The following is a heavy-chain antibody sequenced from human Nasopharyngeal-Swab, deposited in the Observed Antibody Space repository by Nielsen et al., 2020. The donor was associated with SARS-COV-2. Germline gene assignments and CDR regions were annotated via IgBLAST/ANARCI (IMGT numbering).Heavy chain of an antibody. Sequence: GESLKISCAASGFTFRNFGMHWVRQAPGKGLEWVADIWYDGSNQYYADSVKGRFTVSRDQSKNTLYLQMNSLKAEDTAVYFCVRDRLGYCSGGSCTNWYFDLWGRGTLPTVSS. CDR1: GFTFRNFG. D-gene: IGHD2-15*01. CDR3: VRDRLGYCSGGSCTNWYFDL. J-gene: IGHJ2*01. V-gene: IGHV3-33*01. CDR2: IWYDGSNQ.